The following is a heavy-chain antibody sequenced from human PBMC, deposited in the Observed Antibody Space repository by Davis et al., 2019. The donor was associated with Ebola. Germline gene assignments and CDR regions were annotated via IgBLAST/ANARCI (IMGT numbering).Heavy chain of an antibody. J-gene: IGHJ6*02. D-gene: IGHD6-13*01. CDR1: GFTFSNYN. CDR2: ISDDSSYT. CDR3: ARVLRSHSSSWYMGYYYYGMDV. V-gene: IGHV3-21*05. Sequence: GESLKISCAVSGFTFSNYNMNWVRQTPGKGLEWVSHISDDSSYTNYADSVKGRFTISRDNAKNSLYLQMNSLRAEDTAVYYCARVLRSHSSSWYMGYYYYGMDVWGQGTTVTVSS.